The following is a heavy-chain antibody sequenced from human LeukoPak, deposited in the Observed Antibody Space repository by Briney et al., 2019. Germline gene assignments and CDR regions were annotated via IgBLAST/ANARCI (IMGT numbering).Heavy chain of an antibody. CDR1: GGSVSSGSYY. V-gene: IGHV4-61*01. CDR2: IYYSGST. J-gene: IGHJ4*02. CDR3: ARVRASGYDY. Sequence: SETLSLTCTVSGGSVSSGSYYRSWIRQPPGKGLEWIGYIYYSGSTNYNPSLKSRVTISADTSKNQFSLKLSSVTAADTAVYYCARVRASGYDYWGQGTLVTVSS. D-gene: IGHD3-22*01.